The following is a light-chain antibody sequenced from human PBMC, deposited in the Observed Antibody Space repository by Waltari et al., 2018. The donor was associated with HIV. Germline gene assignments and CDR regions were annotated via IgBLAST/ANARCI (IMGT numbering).Light chain of an antibody. V-gene: IGLV2-14*01. CDR2: EVT. Sequence: QSALAQPASVSGSPGQTISISCTGVGSDIYKDASWYQHRPGKVPKVIIYEVTNRPSGVSPRFSGSKSGNTASLTISGLQSEDEADYFCTSYLSSATPEFGGGTRLTVL. CDR3: TSYLSSATPE. J-gene: IGLJ3*02. CDR1: GSDIYKD.